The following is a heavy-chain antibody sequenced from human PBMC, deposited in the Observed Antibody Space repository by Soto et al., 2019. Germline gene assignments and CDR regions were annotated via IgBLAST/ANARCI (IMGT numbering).Heavy chain of an antibody. CDR1: GGSFSGYY. V-gene: IGHV4-34*01. CDR3: ARGDIVVVPAAPPGGDV. D-gene: IGHD2-2*01. CDR2: INHSGST. J-gene: IGHJ6*02. Sequence: QVQLQQWGAGLLKPSETLSLTCAVYGGSFSGYYWSWIRQPPGKGLEWIGEINHSGSTNYNPSLKSRVTISVDPSKNQFSLKLSSVTAADTAVYYCARGDIVVVPAAPPGGDVWGQGTTVTVSS.